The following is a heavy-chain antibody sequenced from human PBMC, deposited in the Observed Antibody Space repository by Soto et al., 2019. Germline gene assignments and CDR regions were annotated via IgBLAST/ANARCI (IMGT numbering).Heavy chain of an antibody. Sequence: QVQLQESGPGLVKPSETLSLTCTVSGGSISSYYWSWIRQPAGKGLEWIGRIYPSGSTNYNPSLKRRVTMSVDTSKNQFSLKLSSVTAADTAVYYCAREGDNYYGSGSEKGFDYWGQGTLVTVSS. D-gene: IGHD3-10*01. J-gene: IGHJ4*02. CDR3: AREGDNYYGSGSEKGFDY. CDR1: GGSISSYY. V-gene: IGHV4-4*07. CDR2: IYPSGST.